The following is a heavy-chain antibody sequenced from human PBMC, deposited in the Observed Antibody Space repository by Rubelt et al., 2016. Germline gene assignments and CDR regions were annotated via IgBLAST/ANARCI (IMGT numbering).Heavy chain of an antibody. CDR1: GYTFTTYG. D-gene: IGHD6-19*01. J-gene: IGHJ4*02. Sequence: QVHLVQSAIEVKKPGASVKISCKTSGYTFTTYGIIWARRAPGQGLEWMGWINTYNDKTNYPQKFQGRVTITRDTSASTAYMELSSLRSEDTAIYYWATGYSSGWYVAYWGQGTLVTVSS. V-gene: IGHV1-18*01. CDR2: INTYNDKT. CDR3: ATGYSSGWYVAY.